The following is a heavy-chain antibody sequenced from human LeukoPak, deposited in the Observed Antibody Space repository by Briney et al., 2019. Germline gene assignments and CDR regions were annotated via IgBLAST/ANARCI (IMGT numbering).Heavy chain of an antibody. V-gene: IGHV3-30*02. J-gene: IGHJ4*02. CDR3: AKEPPICSSTSCYYFDY. CDR2: IRYDGSNK. D-gene: IGHD2-2*01. CDR1: GFTFSSYA. Sequence: PGGSLRLSCAASGFTFSSYAMHRVRQAPGKGLEWVAFIRYDGSNKYYADSVKGRFTISRDNSKNTLYLQMNSLSDEDTAVYYCAKEPPICSSTSCYYFDYWGQGTLVTVSS.